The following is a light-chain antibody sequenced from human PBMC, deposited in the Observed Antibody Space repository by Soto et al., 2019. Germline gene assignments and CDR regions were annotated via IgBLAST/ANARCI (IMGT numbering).Light chain of an antibody. CDR1: QSVSNN. CDR2: GPS. Sequence: EIVMTQSPGTLSVSPGERATLSCRASQSVSNNLAWYQQKPGQAPRLLIYGPSTRATGIPARFSGSGSGTEFPLTISSLQSEDFAVYYCQQYNNWPRTFGQGTKVEIK. CDR3: QQYNNWPRT. J-gene: IGKJ1*01. V-gene: IGKV3-15*01.